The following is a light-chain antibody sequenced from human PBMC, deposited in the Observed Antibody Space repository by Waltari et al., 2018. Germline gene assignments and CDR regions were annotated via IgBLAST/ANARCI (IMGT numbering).Light chain of an antibody. J-gene: IGKJ2*01. CDR3: QQRSNWLYT. Sequence: EIVLTQSPATLSLSPGESATLSSRASQSVSRYLAWYQQKPGQAPRLLIYDASNRSTVIPASFSGSGSGTDCTLTISGLEPEDFAVYYCQQRSNWLYTFGQGTKLEIK. CDR2: DAS. CDR1: QSVSRY. V-gene: IGKV3-11*01.